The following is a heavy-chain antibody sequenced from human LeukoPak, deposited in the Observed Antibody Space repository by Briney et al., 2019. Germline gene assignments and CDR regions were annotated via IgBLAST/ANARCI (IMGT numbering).Heavy chain of an antibody. CDR1: GYSFTSYW. D-gene: IGHD3-3*01. V-gene: IGHV5-51*01. CDR3: ATSYYYDFWSGYYSGTPSFYGMDV. J-gene: IGHJ6*02. Sequence: GESLKISCKGSGYSFTSYWIGWVRPMPGKGLEWMGIIYPGDSDTRYSPSFQGQVTISADKSISTAYLQWSSLKASDTAMYYCATSYYYDFWSGYYSGTPSFYGMDVWGQGTTVTVSS. CDR2: IYPGDSDT.